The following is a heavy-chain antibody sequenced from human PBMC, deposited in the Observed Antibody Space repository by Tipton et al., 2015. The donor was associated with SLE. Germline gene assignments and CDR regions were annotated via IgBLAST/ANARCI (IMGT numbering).Heavy chain of an antibody. CDR3: ARLLPGTVFDS. D-gene: IGHD2-8*02. CDR1: GFAFSSSW. J-gene: IGHJ4*02. V-gene: IGHV3-21*03. CDR2: ISTGSTYM. Sequence: SLRLSCAASGFAFSSSWMNWVRQAPGKGLEWVSSISTGSTYMYYADSVQGRFTISRDNAKNSLSLQMNSLRAEDTAVYYCARLLPGTVFDSWGQGTLVTVSS.